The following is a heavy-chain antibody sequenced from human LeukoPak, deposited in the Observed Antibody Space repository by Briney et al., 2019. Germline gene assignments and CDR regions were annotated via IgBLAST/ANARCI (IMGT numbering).Heavy chain of an antibody. CDR3: ARDKRARRNYYFDY. V-gene: IGHV4-34*01. D-gene: IGHD6-6*01. CDR1: GGSFSGYY. J-gene: IGHJ4*02. CDR2: INHSGST. Sequence: SETLSLTCSVYGGSFSGYYWSWIRQPPGKGLEWIGEINHSGSTNYNPSLKSRVTISVDTSKNQFSLKLSSVTAADTAAYYCARDKRARRNYYFDYWGQGTPVTVSS.